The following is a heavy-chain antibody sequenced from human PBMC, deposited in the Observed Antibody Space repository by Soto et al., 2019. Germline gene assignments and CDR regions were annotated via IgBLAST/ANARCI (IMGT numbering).Heavy chain of an antibody. CDR3: ARDLPSTGWYDY. Sequence: GASVKVSCKASGYTFTSYAVHWVRQAPGQRLEWMGWINAGNGDTIYSQKLQGRVTITRDTSASTAYMELSSLRSEDTAVYYCARDLPSTGWYDYWGQGTLVTVSS. J-gene: IGHJ4*02. V-gene: IGHV1-3*01. CDR1: GYTFTSYA. D-gene: IGHD6-19*01. CDR2: INAGNGDT.